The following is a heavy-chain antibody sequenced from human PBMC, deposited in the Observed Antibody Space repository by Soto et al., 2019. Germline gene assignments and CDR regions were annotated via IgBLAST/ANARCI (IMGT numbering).Heavy chain of an antibody. CDR1: GGALSSSG. CDR2: VIPIFGTT. D-gene: IGHD2-21*01. Sequence: QVQLVQSGAEMQKPGSSVRVSCKDSGGALSSSGITWVRQAPGQGLEWVAGVIPIFGTTKNAPKFQGRVTVSADESTSTAYMELSSQTSEDTAVYFCARSRPQGSDFPVVIPWDALDVWGQGTLVTVSS. CDR3: ARSRPQGSDFPVVIPWDALDV. V-gene: IGHV1-69*01. J-gene: IGHJ3*01.